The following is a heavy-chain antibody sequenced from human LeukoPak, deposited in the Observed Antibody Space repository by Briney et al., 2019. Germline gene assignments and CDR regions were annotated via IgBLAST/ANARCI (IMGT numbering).Heavy chain of an antibody. D-gene: IGHD6-13*01. CDR1: GGSFSGYY. CDR3: AGGVAAAANWGFDY. V-gene: IGHV4-34*01. J-gene: IGHJ4*02. CDR2: INHSGST. Sequence: PSETLSLTCAVYGGSFSGYYWSWIRQPPGKGLEWIGEINHSGSTNYNPSLKSRVTISVDTSKNQFSLKLSSVTAADTAVYYCAGGVAAAANWGFDYWGQGTLVTVSS.